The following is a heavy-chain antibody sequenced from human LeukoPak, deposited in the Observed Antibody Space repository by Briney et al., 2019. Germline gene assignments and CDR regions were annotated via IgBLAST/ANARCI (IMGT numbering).Heavy chain of an antibody. CDR3: AREVVAAAGTVDY. Sequence: SETLSLTCTVSGGSISSYYWGWIRQPPGKGLEWIGSIYYSGSTYYNPSLKSRVTISVDTSKNQFSLKLSSVTAADTAVYYCAREVVAAAGTVDYWGQGTLVTVSS. V-gene: IGHV4-39*07. CDR1: GGSISSYY. D-gene: IGHD6-13*01. J-gene: IGHJ4*02. CDR2: IYYSGST.